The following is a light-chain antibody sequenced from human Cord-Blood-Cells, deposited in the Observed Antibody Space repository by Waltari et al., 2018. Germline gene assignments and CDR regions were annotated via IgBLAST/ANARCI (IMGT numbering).Light chain of an antibody. CDR1: SSDVVSYNR. CDR3: CSYAGSSTVV. V-gene: IGLV2-23*01. Sequence: QSALTQPASVSGPPGQSITISFTGTSSDVVSYNRVSWYQQDPGKAPKLMIYEGSKRPSGVSNRFSGSKSGNTASLTISGLQAEDEADYYCCSYAGSSTVVFGGGTKLTVL. J-gene: IGLJ2*01. CDR2: EGS.